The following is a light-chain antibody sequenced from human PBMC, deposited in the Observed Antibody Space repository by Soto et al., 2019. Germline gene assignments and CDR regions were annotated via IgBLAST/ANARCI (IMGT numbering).Light chain of an antibody. CDR1: QSLNND. Sequence: DIEMTQSPSTLSLSVGDRVTITCRASQSLNNDLAWYQQKPGKAPNLLLYDASTLERGVPSSFSGTGSGTEFTLAISSLQPDDFATYYCQQYHRSSVTFGQGTRLEIK. CDR2: DAS. CDR3: QQYHRSSVT. J-gene: IGKJ5*01. V-gene: IGKV1-5*01.